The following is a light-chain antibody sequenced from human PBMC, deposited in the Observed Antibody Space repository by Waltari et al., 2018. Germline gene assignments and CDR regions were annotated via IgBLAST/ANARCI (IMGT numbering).Light chain of an antibody. CDR3: SSYTTSSAPGV. J-gene: IGLJ1*01. Sequence: QSALTQPASVSGSPGQSITISCSGTDSDVGAYDFVSWYQQHPGKAPHLIIYEVSNRPSRISNRFSASRSGNTASLTISGLQAEDEADYYCSSYTTSSAPGVFGTGTRVTVL. V-gene: IGLV2-14*01. CDR1: DSDVGAYDF. CDR2: EVS.